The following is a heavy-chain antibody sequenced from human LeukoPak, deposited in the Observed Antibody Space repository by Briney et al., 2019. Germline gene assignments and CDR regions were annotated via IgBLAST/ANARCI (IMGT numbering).Heavy chain of an antibody. D-gene: IGHD3-10*01. V-gene: IGHV3-21*01. CDR2: ISSRSRYI. CDR1: GFTFSSYS. CDR3: ARNPFPMVRGEPSPP. Sequence: PGRSLRLSCAASGFTFSSYSMNWVRQAPGKGREWVSSISSRSRYIYYADSVKGRFTITRDNAKNSLYRQMNSLRAEDTAVYYCARNPFPMVRGEPSPPWGQGTLVTVYS. J-gene: IGHJ4*02.